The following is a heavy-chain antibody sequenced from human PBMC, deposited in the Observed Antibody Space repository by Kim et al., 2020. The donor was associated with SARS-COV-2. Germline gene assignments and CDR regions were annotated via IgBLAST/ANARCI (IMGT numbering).Heavy chain of an antibody. J-gene: IGHJ6*02. CDR2: IYTSGST. D-gene: IGHD3-10*01. Sequence: SETLSLTCTVSGGSISSGSYYWSWIRQPAGKGLEWIGRIYTSGSTNYNPSLKSRVTISVDTSKNQFSLKLSSVTAADTAVYYCARSSITMVRGVINYYYYGMDVWGQGTTVTVSS. CDR1: GGSISSGSYY. V-gene: IGHV4-61*02. CDR3: ARSSITMVRGVINYYYYGMDV.